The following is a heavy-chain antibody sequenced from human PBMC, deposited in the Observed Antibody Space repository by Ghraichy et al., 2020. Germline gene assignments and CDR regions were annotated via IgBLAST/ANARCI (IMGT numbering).Heavy chain of an antibody. J-gene: IGHJ5*02. Sequence: ASVKVSCKASGYVFTSYVISWVRQAPGKGLEWLGWISTFNGKTKYAQNLQGRVTMTTDTPTTTAYLELRRLRSDDTAVYYCARAGSSSWTTEFDPWGQGTLVTFSS. CDR3: ARAGSSSWTTEFDP. D-gene: IGHD6-13*01. CDR1: GYVFTSYV. V-gene: IGHV1-18*01. CDR2: ISTFNGKT.